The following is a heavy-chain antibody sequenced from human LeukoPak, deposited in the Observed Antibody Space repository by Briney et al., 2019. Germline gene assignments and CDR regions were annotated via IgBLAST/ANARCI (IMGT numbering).Heavy chain of an antibody. J-gene: IGHJ4*02. V-gene: IGHV3-21*01. CDR2: ISSTSYYI. CDR1: GFTFSSYS. D-gene: IGHD3-3*01. CDR3: ARASYDFWNGYSYFDY. Sequence: PGGSLRLSCAASGFTFSSYSMNWVRQAPGKGLEWVSYISSTSYYIYYADSVKGRFTISRDNAKNSLYLQMNSLRAEDTAVYYCARASYDFWNGYSYFDYWGQGSLVTVSS.